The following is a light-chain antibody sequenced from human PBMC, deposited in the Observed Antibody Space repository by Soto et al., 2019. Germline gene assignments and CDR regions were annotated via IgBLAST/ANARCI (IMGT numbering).Light chain of an antibody. V-gene: IGKV3-20*01. CDR2: GAS. CDR1: QHVTSRS. CDR3: QQYATTPGK. J-gene: IGKJ1*01. Sequence: IVLTQSPGTLSLSPGERGTLSCRASQHVTSRSLAWYQQKPGQAPRLLFFGASIRAAGIQDRFSGGGSGTEITLTVSRAESEDFAVYFCQQYATTPGKFGQGTKVEV.